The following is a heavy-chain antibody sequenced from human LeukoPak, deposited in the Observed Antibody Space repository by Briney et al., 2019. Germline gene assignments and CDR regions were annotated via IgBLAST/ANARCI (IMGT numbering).Heavy chain of an antibody. V-gene: IGHV4-34*01. CDR3: AYSPTDTMVNSSWFDP. CDR2: INHSGST. Sequence: SETLSLTCAVYGGSFSGYYWSWIRQPPGKGLEWIGEINHSGSTNYNPSLKSRVTISVDTSKNQFSLKLSSVTAADTAVYYCAYSPTDTMVNSSWFDPWGQGTLVTVSS. CDR1: GGSFSGYY. D-gene: IGHD3-10*01. J-gene: IGHJ5*02.